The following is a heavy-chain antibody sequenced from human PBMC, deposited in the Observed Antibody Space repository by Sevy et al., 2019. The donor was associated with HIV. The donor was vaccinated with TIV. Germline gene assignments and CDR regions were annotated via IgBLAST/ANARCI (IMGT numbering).Heavy chain of an antibody. CDR1: GFTFSSYA. D-gene: IGHD6-13*01. Sequence: GGSLRLSCAASGFTFSSYAMNWFRQAPGKGLEWVSGISGRGGSTYYADSVKGRFTISRDNSKNTLYLEMNSLRVEDTAVFYCARDQGKDAPMDVWGQGTTGTGSS. CDR2: ISGRGGST. CDR3: ARDQGKDAPMDV. V-gene: IGHV3-23*01. J-gene: IGHJ6*02.